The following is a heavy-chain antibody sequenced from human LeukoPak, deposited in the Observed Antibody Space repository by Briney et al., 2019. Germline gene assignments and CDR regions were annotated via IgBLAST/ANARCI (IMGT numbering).Heavy chain of an antibody. Sequence: GGSLRLSCAASGFTFSSYAMSWVRQAPGKGLEWVSAISGSGGSTYYADSVKGRFTISRDNSKNTLYLQMNSLRAEDTAVYYCAEEAATLAYCGGDCDHLDAFDIWGQGTMVTVSS. D-gene: IGHD2-21*02. J-gene: IGHJ3*02. V-gene: IGHV3-23*01. CDR3: AEEAATLAYCGGDCDHLDAFDI. CDR2: ISGSGGST. CDR1: GFTFSSYA.